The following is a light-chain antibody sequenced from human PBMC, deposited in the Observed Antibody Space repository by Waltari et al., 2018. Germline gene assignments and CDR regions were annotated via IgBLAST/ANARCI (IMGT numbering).Light chain of an antibody. V-gene: IGLV3-1*01. CDR1: KLGDKY. CDR2: QDT. CDR3: RAWDSNTVV. Sequence: SYELTQPPSVSVSPGQTATITCSGDKLGDKYACWYQQRPGQSPTLAIYQDTTRPSGIPERVSGSNSGDTATLTISGAQAVDEADYCCRAWDSNTVVFGGGTKLTVL. J-gene: IGLJ2*01.